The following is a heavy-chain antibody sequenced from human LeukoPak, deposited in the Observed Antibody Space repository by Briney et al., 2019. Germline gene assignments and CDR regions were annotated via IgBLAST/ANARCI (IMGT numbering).Heavy chain of an antibody. D-gene: IGHD3-10*01. J-gene: IGHJ4*02. Sequence: GGSLRLSCAASGFTFSSYAMHWVRQAPGKGLEWVANINQDGTEKFYVDSVKGRFTISRDNAKNSLYLQMNSLRVEDTAVYYCAKVAKYYYGSETYYFFEHWGQGTPVTASS. V-gene: IGHV3-7*01. CDR1: GFTFSSYA. CDR3: AKVAKYYYGSETYYFFEH. CDR2: INQDGTEK.